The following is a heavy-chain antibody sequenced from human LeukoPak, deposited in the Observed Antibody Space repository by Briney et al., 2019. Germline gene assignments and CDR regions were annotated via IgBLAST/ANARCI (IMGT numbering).Heavy chain of an antibody. CDR1: GGSISSGGYY. D-gene: IGHD2-2*01. Sequence: SETLSLTCTVSGGSISSGGYYWSWIRQHPGKGLEWIGYIYYSGSTYYNPSLKSRVTISVDTSKNQFSLKLSSVTAAGTAVYYCARGGYCSSTSCYGSRELWFDPWGQGTLVTVSS. J-gene: IGHJ5*02. CDR3: ARGGYCSSTSCYGSRELWFDP. V-gene: IGHV4-31*03. CDR2: IYYSGST.